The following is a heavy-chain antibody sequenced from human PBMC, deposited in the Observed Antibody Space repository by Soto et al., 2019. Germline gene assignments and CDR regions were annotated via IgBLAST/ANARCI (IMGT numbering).Heavy chain of an antibody. CDR1: GYTFTSYY. J-gene: IGHJ4*02. Sequence: QVQLVQSGAEVKKPVASVRISCKASGYTFTSYYIHWVRQAPGQGLEWMAIVNPTGGSTNYAQKFQGRVTVTFDTSTSTVFMELNSLRYEDTAVYYCARHLAAGDSWGQGTPVTVSP. V-gene: IGHV1-46*03. CDR3: ARHLAAGDS. CDR2: VNPTGGST. D-gene: IGHD6-25*01.